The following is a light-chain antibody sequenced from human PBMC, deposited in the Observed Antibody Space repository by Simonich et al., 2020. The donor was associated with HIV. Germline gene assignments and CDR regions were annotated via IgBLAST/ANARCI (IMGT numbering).Light chain of an antibody. Sequence: QSALTQPRSVSGSPGQSVTISCTGTSSDVGGYNYVSWYQQHPGKAPKLMIYDVSKLPSGVPDRFSGSKSGNPASLTISGLQAEDEADYYCCSYAGSYTFVVFGGGTKLTVL. J-gene: IGLJ2*01. CDR1: SSDVGGYNY. CDR3: CSYAGSYTFVV. CDR2: DVS. V-gene: IGLV2-11*01.